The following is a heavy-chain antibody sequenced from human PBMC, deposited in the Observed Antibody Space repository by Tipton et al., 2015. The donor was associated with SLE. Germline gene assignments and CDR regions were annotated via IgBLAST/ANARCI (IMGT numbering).Heavy chain of an antibody. Sequence: TLSLTCSVSGGSITTYYWGWIRQPPGRGLEWIGSIYYSGSTYYNPSLKSRVTISVDTSKNQFSLKLSSVTAADTAVYYCARGGSKHYDFWGRQMGPHAFDIWGQETKVTVSS. V-gene: IGHV4-39*07. J-gene: IGHJ3*02. CDR1: GGSITTYY. CDR3: ARGGSKHYDFWGRQMGPHAFDI. CDR2: IYYSGST. D-gene: IGHD3-3*01.